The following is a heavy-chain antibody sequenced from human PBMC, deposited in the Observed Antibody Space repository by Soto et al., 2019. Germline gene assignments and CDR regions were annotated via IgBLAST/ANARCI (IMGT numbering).Heavy chain of an antibody. V-gene: IGHV3-15*07. CDR1: GFTFSKAW. CDR2: IKSKTDGGTT. J-gene: IGHJ4*02. Sequence: GGSLRLSCAASGFTFSKAWMNWVRQAPGKGLEWVGRIKSKTDGGTTDYAAPVKGRFTISRDDSKNTVYLQMTSLKSEDTAVYYCSRYCADGSCPTFDYWGQGTLVTVSS. D-gene: IGHD2-15*01. CDR3: SRYCADGSCPTFDY.